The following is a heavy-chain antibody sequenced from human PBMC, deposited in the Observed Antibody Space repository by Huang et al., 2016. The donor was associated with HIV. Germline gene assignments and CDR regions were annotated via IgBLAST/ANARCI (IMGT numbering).Heavy chain of an antibody. V-gene: IGHV7-4-1*02. CDR3: ARGLYSSSWAPFDY. J-gene: IGHJ4*02. Sequence: QVQLVQSGSELKNPGASVKVSCKASGYTCTSYAMNWVRQATGQGFEGMGWINTNTGNPTCSQVFTGRFVVSLDTSVSTAYLQISSLKAEDTAVYYCARGLYSSSWAPFDYWGQGTLVTVSS. CDR2: INTNTGNP. D-gene: IGHD6-13*01. CDR1: GYTCTSYA.